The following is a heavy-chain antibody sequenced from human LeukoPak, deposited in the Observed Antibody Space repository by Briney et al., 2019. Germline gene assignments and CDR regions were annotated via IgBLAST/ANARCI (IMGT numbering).Heavy chain of an antibody. Sequence: GGSLRLSCAASGFAFNNAWMSWVRQTPGKGLEWVGRIKSKTDGGSTDYTVPVKGRFTLSRDDSKNTLNLQMNSLQIEDTAMYFCTTARCSGGSSYVFDHWGQGTLVTVSS. CDR3: TTARCSGGSSYVFDH. CDR1: GFAFNNAW. V-gene: IGHV3-15*01. J-gene: IGHJ4*02. D-gene: IGHD2-15*01. CDR2: IKSKTDGGST.